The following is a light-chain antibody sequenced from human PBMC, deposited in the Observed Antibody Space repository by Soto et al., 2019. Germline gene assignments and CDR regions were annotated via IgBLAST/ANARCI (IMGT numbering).Light chain of an antibody. CDR2: GAS. CDR1: QSVSSD. V-gene: IGKV3-15*01. CDR3: QQYNSWPLT. J-gene: IGKJ4*01. Sequence: ELVMTQSPVTLSVSPVERVTLSCRASQSVSSDLAWYQQKPGQAPRRLLYGASTRATDIPAKFSGSGSATEISLTISSLQSEDFPLYYCQQYNSWPLTFGGGTQVEIK.